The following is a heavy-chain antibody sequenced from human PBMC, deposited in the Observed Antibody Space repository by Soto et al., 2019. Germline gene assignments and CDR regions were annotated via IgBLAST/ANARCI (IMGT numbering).Heavy chain of an antibody. J-gene: IGHJ5*02. CDR2: IYYSGST. Sequence: QLQLQESGPGLVKPSETLSLTCTVSGGSISSSSYYWGWIRQPPGKGLEWIGSIYYSGSTYYNPSLNSRFTISVDPSKNQFSLKLSSVTAADTAVYYCARYGADIVVVVAARSWFDPWGQGTLVTVSS. CDR3: ARYGADIVVVVAARSWFDP. V-gene: IGHV4-39*01. D-gene: IGHD2-15*01. CDR1: GGSISSSSYY.